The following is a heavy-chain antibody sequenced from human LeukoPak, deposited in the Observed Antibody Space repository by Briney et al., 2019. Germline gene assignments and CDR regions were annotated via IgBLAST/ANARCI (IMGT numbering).Heavy chain of an antibody. V-gene: IGHV4-59*08. Sequence: SETLSLTCTVSGGSISSYYWGWIRQPPGKGLEWIGYIYYSRSPNYNPSLKSRVTISVDTSKNQFSLKLGSVTAADTAVYYCASQRRDGYHDAFDIWGQGTMVTVSS. J-gene: IGHJ3*02. CDR1: GGSISSYY. D-gene: IGHD5-24*01. CDR3: ASQRRDGYHDAFDI. CDR2: IYYSRSP.